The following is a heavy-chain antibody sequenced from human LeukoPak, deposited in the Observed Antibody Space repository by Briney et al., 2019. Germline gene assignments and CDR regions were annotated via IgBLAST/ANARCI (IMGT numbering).Heavy chain of an antibody. D-gene: IGHD1-1*01. CDR2: IDPTGSQK. CDR3: AIWTSGNY. Sequence: GGPLRLSCGDSQFTFNGPWMNWVPQAPGKGLEWVANIDPTGSQKRYVDPVRGRFTISKDNPGASLYLDMHSLRAEDTAIYYCAIWTSGNYWGQGTLVTVSS. V-gene: IGHV3-7*01. J-gene: IGHJ4*02. CDR1: QFTFNGPW.